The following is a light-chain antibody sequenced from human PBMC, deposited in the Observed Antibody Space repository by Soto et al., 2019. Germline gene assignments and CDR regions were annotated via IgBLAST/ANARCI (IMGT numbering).Light chain of an antibody. J-gene: IGLJ1*01. CDR2: DDS. Sequence: SNERTQPHSVSVAAGQTARITCGGNNIGSKSVHWYQQKPGQAPVLVVYDDSDRPSGIPERFSGSNSGNTATLTISRFEAGDEADYYWQVWDSISDNGGFGTGTKSTVL. CDR1: NIGSKS. CDR3: QVWDSISDNGG. V-gene: IGLV3-21*02.